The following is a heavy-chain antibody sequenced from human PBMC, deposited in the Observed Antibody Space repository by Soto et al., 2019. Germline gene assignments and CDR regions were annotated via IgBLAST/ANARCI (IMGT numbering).Heavy chain of an antibody. D-gene: IGHD2-15*01. J-gene: IGHJ3*02. Sequence: EVQLVESGGGLIQPGGSLRLSCAASGFTVSSNYMSWVRQAPGKGLEWGSVIYSGGSTYYAASVKGRFTISRDNSKNTLYLQMNSMRAKDRAVYYCAREGSGAFDIWGQGTMVTVSS. CDR1: GFTVSSNY. CDR2: IYSGGST. V-gene: IGHV3-53*01. CDR3: AREGSGAFDI.